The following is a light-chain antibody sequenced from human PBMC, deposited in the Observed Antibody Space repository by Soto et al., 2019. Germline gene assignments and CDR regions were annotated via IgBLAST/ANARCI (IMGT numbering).Light chain of an antibody. CDR1: QSISSW. V-gene: IGKV1-5*03. CDR3: QQYSTYPFT. CDR2: KAS. J-gene: IGKJ3*01. Sequence: DIQMTQSPSTQSASVGDRVTIACRASQSISSWLAWYQQKPGKAPKLLIYKASSLESGVPSRFSGSGSGTEFTLAISVLQPDDLATYYCQQYSTYPFTFGPGTKVEIK.